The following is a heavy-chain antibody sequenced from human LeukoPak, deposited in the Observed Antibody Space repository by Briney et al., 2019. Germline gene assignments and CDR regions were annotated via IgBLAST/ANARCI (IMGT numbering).Heavy chain of an antibody. Sequence: GGSLRLSCEGSGFIFGDFAMNWVRQTPGKGLEWVAVISYDGSNRYYADSVKGRFTISRDNSKSMLYLQMNSLRAEDTAVYYCAKDSTFSIAAAGFDNWGQGTLVTVSS. V-gene: IGHV3-30*18. J-gene: IGHJ4*02. CDR2: ISYDGSNR. CDR1: GFIFGDFA. CDR3: AKDSTFSIAAAGFDN. D-gene: IGHD6-13*01.